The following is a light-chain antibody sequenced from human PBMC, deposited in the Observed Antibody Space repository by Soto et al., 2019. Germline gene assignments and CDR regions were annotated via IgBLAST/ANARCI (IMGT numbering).Light chain of an antibody. CDR1: QSVSSN. CDR2: RTS. V-gene: IGKV3-15*01. Sequence: IVLTQSPATLSLSPGERATLSFRSSQSVSSNLAWYQQKPGQAPRLLMFRTSSRATGFPARFSGSGSGTEFNLTISSLQSEDFGVYYCQQYNNWPRATFGGGTKVDIK. CDR3: QQYNNWPRAT. J-gene: IGKJ4*01.